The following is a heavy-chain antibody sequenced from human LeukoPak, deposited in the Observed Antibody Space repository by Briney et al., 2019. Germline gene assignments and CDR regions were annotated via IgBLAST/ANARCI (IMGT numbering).Heavy chain of an antibody. D-gene: IGHD4-17*01. CDR2: IYYSGST. CDR3: ATTNGDSLYFDY. Sequence: PSQTLSLTCTVSGGSISSGGYYWSWIRQHPGKGLEWIGYIYYSGSTYYNPSLKSRVTISVDTSKNQFSLKRSSVTAADTALYYCATTNGDSLYFDYWGQGTLVTVSS. J-gene: IGHJ4*02. CDR1: GGSISSGGYY. V-gene: IGHV4-31*03.